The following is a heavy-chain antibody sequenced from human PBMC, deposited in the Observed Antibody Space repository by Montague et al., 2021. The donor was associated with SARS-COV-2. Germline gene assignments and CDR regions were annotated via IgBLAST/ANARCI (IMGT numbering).Heavy chain of an antibody. D-gene: IGHD3-10*01. V-gene: IGHV4-59*01. CDR3: ARRAWLGELHDAFDI. J-gene: IGHJ3*02. CDR2: IYYSGGT. CDR1: GGSISSYY. Sequence: SETLSLTCTVSGGSISSYYWSWIRRPPGKGLEWIGYIYYSGGTNYNPSLKSRVTISVDTSKNQFSLKLSSVTAADTAVYYCARRAWLGELHDAFDIWGQGTMVTVSS.